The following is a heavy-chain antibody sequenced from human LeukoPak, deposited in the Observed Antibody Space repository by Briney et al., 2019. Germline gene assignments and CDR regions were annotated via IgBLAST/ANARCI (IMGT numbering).Heavy chain of an antibody. Sequence: PSETLSLTCTVSGGSISSGDYYWSWIRQPPGKGLEWIGYIYYSGSTYYNPSLKSRVTISVDTSKTQFSLKLSSVTAADTAVYYCARGRDYYGSGSYYNGGYWGQGTLVTVSS. CDR2: IYYSGST. D-gene: IGHD3-10*01. CDR1: GGSISSGDYY. V-gene: IGHV4-30-4*08. J-gene: IGHJ4*02. CDR3: ARGRDYYGSGSYYNGGY.